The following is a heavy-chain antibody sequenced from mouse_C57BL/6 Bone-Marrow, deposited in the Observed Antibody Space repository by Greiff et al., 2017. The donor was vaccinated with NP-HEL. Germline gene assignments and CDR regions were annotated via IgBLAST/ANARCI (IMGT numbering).Heavy chain of an antibody. D-gene: IGHD2-3*01. CDR1: GFNIKDDY. CDR2: IDPENGDT. CDR3: TTIYDGYYYFDY. Sequence: EVKLQESGAELVRPGASVKLSCTASGFNIKDDYMHWVKQRPEQGLEWIGWIDPENGDTEYASKFQGKATITADTSSNTAYLQLSSLTSEDTAVYYCTTIYDGYYYFDYWGQGTTLTVSS. V-gene: IGHV14-4*01. J-gene: IGHJ2*01.